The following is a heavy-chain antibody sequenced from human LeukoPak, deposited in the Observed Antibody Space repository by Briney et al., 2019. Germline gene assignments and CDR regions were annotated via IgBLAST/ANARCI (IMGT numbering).Heavy chain of an antibody. CDR1: GFTVSSNY. CDR3: ARNPDRPDSSSWTLGY. Sequence: GGSLRLSCAASGFTVSSNYMSWVRQAPGKGLEWVSVIYSGGSTYYADSVKGRFTISRDNSKNTLYIQMNSLRDEDTAVYYCARNPDRPDSSSWTLGYWGQGTLVTVSS. CDR2: IYSGGST. J-gene: IGHJ4*02. V-gene: IGHV3-66*01. D-gene: IGHD6-13*01.